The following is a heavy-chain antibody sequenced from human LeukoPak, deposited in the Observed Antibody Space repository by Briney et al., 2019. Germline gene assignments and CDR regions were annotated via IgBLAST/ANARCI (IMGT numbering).Heavy chain of an antibody. CDR2: IKQDGSEK. CDR3: AKGSESGYSYGYSYYYYMDV. J-gene: IGHJ6*03. CDR1: GFTFSSYA. Sequence: GGSLRLSCAASGFTFSSYAMSWVRQAPGKGLEWVADIKQDGSEKYYVDSVKGRFTISRDNSKNTLYLQMNSLRAEDTAVYYCAKGSESGYSYGYSYYYYMDVWGKGTTVTVSS. V-gene: IGHV3-7*03. D-gene: IGHD5-18*01.